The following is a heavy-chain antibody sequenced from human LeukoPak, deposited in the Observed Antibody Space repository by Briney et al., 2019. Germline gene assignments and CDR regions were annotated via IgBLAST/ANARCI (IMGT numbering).Heavy chain of an antibody. D-gene: IGHD2-2*01. Sequence: KPSETLSLTCAVSGYSISSGYYWGWIRQPPGKGLEWIGSIYHSGSTYYNPSLKSRVTISVDTSKNQFSLKLSSVTAADTAVYYCARHGGLAPAAGIDYWGQGALVTVSS. CDR2: IYHSGST. J-gene: IGHJ4*02. CDR3: ARHGGLAPAAGIDY. CDR1: GYSISSGYY. V-gene: IGHV4-38-2*01.